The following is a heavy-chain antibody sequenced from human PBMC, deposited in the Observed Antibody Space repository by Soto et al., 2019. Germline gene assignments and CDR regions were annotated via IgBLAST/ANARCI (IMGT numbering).Heavy chain of an antibody. CDR1: GYTFTSYY. D-gene: IGHD3-22*01. Sequence: ASVKVSCKASGYTFTSYYMHWVRQAPGQGLEWMGIINPSGGSTSYAQKFQGRVTMTRDTSTSTVYMELSSLRSEDTAVYYCARDPRPYESSGYYLGLYGMDVWGKGSTVTVSS. CDR2: INPSGGST. J-gene: IGHJ6*04. V-gene: IGHV1-46*01. CDR3: ARDPRPYESSGYYLGLYGMDV.